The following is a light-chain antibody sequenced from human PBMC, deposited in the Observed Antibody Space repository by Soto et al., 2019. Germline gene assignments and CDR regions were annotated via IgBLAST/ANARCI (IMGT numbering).Light chain of an antibody. CDR3: HQYNNWPPLT. J-gene: IGKJ4*01. CDR2: GAS. CDR1: QSISSN. V-gene: IGKV3-15*01. Sequence: EIVMTQSPATLSLSPGERATLSCRASQSISSNLAWYHQKPGQAPRLLIYGASTRATGIPARFSGSGSGTEFTLTISSLQSEDFAVYYCHQYNNWPPLTFGGGTKVEMK.